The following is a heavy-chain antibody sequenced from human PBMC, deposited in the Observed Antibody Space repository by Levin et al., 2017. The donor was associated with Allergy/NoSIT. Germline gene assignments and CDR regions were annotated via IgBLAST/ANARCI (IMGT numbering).Heavy chain of an antibody. V-gene: IGHV4-61*02. CDR3: ARAEVGSEH. Sequence: SQTLSLTCKVSGGSISSGSYYWSWIRQPAAKGLEWIGRIYSSGSANYNPSLKSRVTIPVDTSKHQFSLKLSSVTAADTAVYYCARAEVGSEHWGQGTLVTVSS. D-gene: IGHD3-10*01. J-gene: IGHJ4*02. CDR2: IYSSGSA. CDR1: GGSISSGSYY.